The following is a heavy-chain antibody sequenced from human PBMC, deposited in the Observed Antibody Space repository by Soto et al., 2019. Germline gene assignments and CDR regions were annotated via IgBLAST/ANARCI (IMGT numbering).Heavy chain of an antibody. CDR2: IYWDDDK. J-gene: IGHJ6*02. V-gene: IGHV2-5*02. CDR3: AHKPSVTGWPFYSYGMDV. Sequence: QITLKESGPTLVKPTQTLTLTCTISGFSLSTSGVGVGWIRQPPGKALEWLALIYWDDDKRYNPSLKSRLTITTDNSKTHVVLRMTNMDPADTATYFCAHKPSVTGWPFYSYGMDVWGQGTTVTVSS. D-gene: IGHD6-19*01. CDR1: GFSLSTSGVG.